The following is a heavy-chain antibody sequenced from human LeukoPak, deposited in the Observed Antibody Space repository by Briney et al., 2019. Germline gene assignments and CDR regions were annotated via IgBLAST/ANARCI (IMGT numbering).Heavy chain of an antibody. J-gene: IGHJ4*02. D-gene: IGHD3-3*01. CDR1: GGSTSNYF. V-gene: IGHV4-4*07. Sequence: SSETLSLTCTVSGGSTSNYFCTWLRQSAGKGLEWIGRIHTSGGTNYNPSPKSRVSMSVDTSKNQFSLKLSSVTAADTAVYYCARDPEGHGYYFDYWGQGALVTVSS. CDR3: ARDPEGHGYYFDY. CDR2: IHTSGGT.